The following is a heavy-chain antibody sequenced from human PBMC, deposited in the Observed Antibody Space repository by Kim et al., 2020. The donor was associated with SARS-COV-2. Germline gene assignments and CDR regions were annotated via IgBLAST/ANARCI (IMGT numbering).Heavy chain of an antibody. CDR2: IYYSGST. CDR3: ARGGSSGWAAVGY. D-gene: IGHD6-19*01. Sequence: SETLSLTCTVSGGSISSSSYYWGWIRQPPGKGLEWIGSIYYSGSTYYKPSLKSRVTISVDTSKNQFSLKLSSVTAADTAVYYCARGGSSGWAAVGYWGQG. CDR1: GGSISSSSYY. J-gene: IGHJ4*02. V-gene: IGHV4-39*01.